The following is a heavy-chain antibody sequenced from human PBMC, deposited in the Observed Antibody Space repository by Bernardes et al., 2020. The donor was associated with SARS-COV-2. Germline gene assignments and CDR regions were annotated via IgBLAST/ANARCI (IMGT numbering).Heavy chain of an antibody. J-gene: IGHJ4*02. V-gene: IGHV3-11*06. CDR2: ITPSSDYI. D-gene: IGHD1-26*01. CDR1: GFTFSDYS. Sequence: AGSLRLACATSGFTFSDYSINWIRQAPGKGLEWLSYITPSSDYIYYADSVRGRFSVSRDSAKNSVFLHMNSLRVEDTALYYCTRDGGRREDFWGQGTLVTVSS. CDR3: TRDGGRREDF.